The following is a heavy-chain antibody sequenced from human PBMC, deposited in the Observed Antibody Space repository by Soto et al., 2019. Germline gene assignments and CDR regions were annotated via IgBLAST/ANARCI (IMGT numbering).Heavy chain of an antibody. CDR2: IIPIFGTA. CDR1: GGTFSSYA. J-gene: IGHJ6*02. D-gene: IGHD2-15*01. CDR3: SRMELVYCSGGSCYPPLYCYYGMDV. Sequence: KVSCKASGGTFSSYAISWVRQAPGQGLEWMGGIIPIFGTANYAQKFQGRVTITADESTSTAYMELSSLRSEDTAVYYCSRMELVYCSGGSCYPPLYCYYGMDVWGQGTTVTVSS. V-gene: IGHV1-69*01.